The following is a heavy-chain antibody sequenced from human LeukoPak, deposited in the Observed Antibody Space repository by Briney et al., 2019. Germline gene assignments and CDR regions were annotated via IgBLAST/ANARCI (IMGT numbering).Heavy chain of an antibody. CDR3: ARVRSRVRGAFDI. J-gene: IGHJ3*02. D-gene: IGHD3-10*01. V-gene: IGHV1-46*01. CDR2: INPSGGST. Sequence: GASVKVSCKASGYTFTRYYMHWVRQAPGQGLEWMGIINPSGGSTSYAQKFQGRVTMTRDTSTSTVYMELSSLRSEDTAVYYCARVRSRVRGAFDIWGQGTMVTVSS. CDR1: GYTFTRYY.